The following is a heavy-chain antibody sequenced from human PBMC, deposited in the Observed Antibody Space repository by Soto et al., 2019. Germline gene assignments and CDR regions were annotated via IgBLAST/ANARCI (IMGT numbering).Heavy chain of an antibody. CDR1: GGSISSYY. J-gene: IGHJ5*02. Sequence: SETLSLTCTVSGGSISSYYWSWIVQPPGKGLEWIGYIYYSGSTNYNPSLKSRVTISVDTSKNQFSLKLSSVTDADTAVYYCAIDQRWLPLGWLDPWGQGTMFTVSS. D-gene: IGHD6-19*01. V-gene: IGHV4-59*01. CDR2: IYYSGST. CDR3: AIDQRWLPLGWLDP.